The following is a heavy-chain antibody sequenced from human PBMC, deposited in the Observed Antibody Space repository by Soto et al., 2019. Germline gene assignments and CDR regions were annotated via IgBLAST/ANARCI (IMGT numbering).Heavy chain of an antibody. Sequence: QVQLVQSGAAVKKPGSSVKVSCKASGGTFSSYTISWVRQAPGQGLEWMGRIIPILGIANYAQKFQGRVTITADKSTSTAYMELSSLRSEDTAVYYCARDYGGSANYGMDVWGQGTTVTVSS. CDR3: ARDYGGSANYGMDV. CDR1: GGTFSSYT. CDR2: IIPILGIA. V-gene: IGHV1-69*02. J-gene: IGHJ6*02. D-gene: IGHD4-17*01.